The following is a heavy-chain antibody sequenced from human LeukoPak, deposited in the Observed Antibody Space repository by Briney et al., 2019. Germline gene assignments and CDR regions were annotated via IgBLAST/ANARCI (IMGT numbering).Heavy chain of an antibody. Sequence: SETLSLTCAVYGGSFSGYYWSWIRQPPGKGLEWIGEINHSGSTNYNPSLKSRVTISVDTSKNQFSLKLSSVTAADTAVYYCARRGLTGTNHPDYWGQGTLVTVSS. CDR2: INHSGST. CDR3: ARRGLTGTNHPDY. D-gene: IGHD1-20*01. J-gene: IGHJ4*02. CDR1: GGSFSGYY. V-gene: IGHV4-34*01.